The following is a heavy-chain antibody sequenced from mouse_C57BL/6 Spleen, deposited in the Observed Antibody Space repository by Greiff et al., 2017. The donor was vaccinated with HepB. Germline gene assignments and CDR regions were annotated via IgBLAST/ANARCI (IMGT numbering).Heavy chain of an antibody. Sequence: VKLQESGPELVKPGASVKISCKASGYAFSSSWMNWVKQRPGKGLEWIGRIYPGDGDTNYNGKFKGKATLTADKSSSTAYMQLSSLTSEDSAVYFCARSDYSNYEDWYFDVWGTGTTVTVSS. CDR2: IYPGDGDT. J-gene: IGHJ1*03. V-gene: IGHV1-82*01. D-gene: IGHD2-5*01. CDR1: GYAFSSSW. CDR3: ARSDYSNYEDWYFDV.